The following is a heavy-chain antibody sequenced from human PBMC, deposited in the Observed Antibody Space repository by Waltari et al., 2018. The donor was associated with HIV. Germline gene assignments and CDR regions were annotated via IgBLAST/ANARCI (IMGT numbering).Heavy chain of an antibody. CDR3: ARERPMWNYGPGVKYMDV. CDR1: GGSFSGYY. V-gene: IGHV4-34*01. CDR2: TNDRGST. J-gene: IGHJ6*03. D-gene: IGHD1-7*01. Sequence: QVQLQQWGAGLLKPSETLSLICAVYGGSFSGYYWTWIRQPPGKGLEWIGETNDRGSTTYNPPLKSRVTMSIDTAKNEFSLKLSSVTAADTAVYYCARERPMWNYGPGVKYMDVWGQGTTVTVSS.